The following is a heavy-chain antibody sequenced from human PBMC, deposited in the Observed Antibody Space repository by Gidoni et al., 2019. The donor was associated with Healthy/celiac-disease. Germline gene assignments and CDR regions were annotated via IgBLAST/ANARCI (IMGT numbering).Heavy chain of an antibody. CDR1: GGTFSSYA. Sequence: QVQLVQSGAEVKKPGSSVKVSCQASGGTFSSYAISWVRQATGHGLEWRGGIIPIFGTANYAQKVQGRVTITADESTSTAYMELSSLRSEDTAVYYCARATAGSDSSSWRFDYWGQGTLVTVSS. V-gene: IGHV1-69*01. CDR2: IIPIFGTA. D-gene: IGHD6-13*01. CDR3: ARATAGSDSSSWRFDY. J-gene: IGHJ4*02.